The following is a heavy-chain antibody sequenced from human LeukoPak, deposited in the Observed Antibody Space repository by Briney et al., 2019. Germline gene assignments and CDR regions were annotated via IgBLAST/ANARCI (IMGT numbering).Heavy chain of an antibody. CDR3: APPPPLLLSGPFAY. CDR2: IGGTGVTT. V-gene: IGHV3-23*01. CDR1: GFTFGCYV. D-gene: IGHD2/OR15-2a*01. Sequence: GSLRLSCAASGFTFGCYVMSWVRQAPGKGVEWVSTIGGTGVTTYYADCVKGRFTISRDNSENTLYLQTNSLPAEHTALSYCAPPPPLLLSGPFAYWGQGTLVTVSS. J-gene: IGHJ4*02.